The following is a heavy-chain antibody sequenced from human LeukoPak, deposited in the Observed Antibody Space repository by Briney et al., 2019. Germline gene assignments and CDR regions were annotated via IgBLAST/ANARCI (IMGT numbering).Heavy chain of an antibody. CDR3: ARVRYFDWLGPFDY. CDR1: GFTFSNYE. D-gene: IGHD3-9*01. J-gene: IGHJ4*02. Sequence: PGGSLRLSCAASGFTFSNYEMNWVRQAPGKGLEWVSYISDSGTTIYYGDSVKGRFTIFRDNAKKSLYLQMNSLRAEDTAVYYCARVRYFDWLGPFDYWGQGTLVTVSS. CDR2: ISDSGTTI. V-gene: IGHV3-48*03.